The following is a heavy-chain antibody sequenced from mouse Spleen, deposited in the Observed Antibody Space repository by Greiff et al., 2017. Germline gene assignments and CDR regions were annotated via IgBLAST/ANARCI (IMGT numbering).Heavy chain of an antibody. D-gene: IGHD4-1*01. CDR1: GYTFTSYW. CDR3: ARSLLGREDYFDY. J-gene: IGHJ2*01. CDR2: IYPGSGST. V-gene: IGHV1-55*01. Sequence: VQLQQSGAELVKPGASVKMSCKASGYTFTSYWITWVKQRPGQGLEWIGDIYPGSGSTNYNEKFKSKATLTVDTSSSTAYMQLSSLTSEDSAVYYCARSLLGREDYFDYWGQGTTLTVSS.